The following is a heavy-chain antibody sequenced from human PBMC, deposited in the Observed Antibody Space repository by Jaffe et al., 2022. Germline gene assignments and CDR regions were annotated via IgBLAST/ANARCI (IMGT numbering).Heavy chain of an antibody. CDR3: ARGSMVQGDLDY. D-gene: IGHD3-10*01. Sequence: EVQLLESGGGLVQPGGSLRLSCAASGFTFSSYAMSWVRQAPGKGLEWVSAISGSGGSTYYADSVKGRFTISRDNSKNTLYLQMNSLRAEDTAVYYCARGSMVQGDLDYWGQGTLVTVSS. CDR1: GFTFSSYA. CDR2: ISGSGGST. V-gene: IGHV3-23*01. J-gene: IGHJ4*02.